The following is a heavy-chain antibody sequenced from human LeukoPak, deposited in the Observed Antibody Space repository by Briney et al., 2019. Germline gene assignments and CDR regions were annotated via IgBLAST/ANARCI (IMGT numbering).Heavy chain of an antibody. CDR2: INPNSGGT. CDR3: ARGTAMAEFDY. CDR1: GYTFTGYH. J-gene: IGHJ4*02. V-gene: IGHV1-2*02. Sequence: GASVKVSCKASGYTFTGYHMHWVRQAPGQGLEWMGWINPNSGGTNSAQKFQGRVTMTSDTSISTAYMELSRLRSDYTAVYYCARGTAMAEFDYWGQGTLVTVPS. D-gene: IGHD5-18*01.